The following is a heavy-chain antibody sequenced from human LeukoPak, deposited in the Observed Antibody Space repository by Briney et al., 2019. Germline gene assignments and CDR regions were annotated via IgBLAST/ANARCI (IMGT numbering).Heavy chain of an antibody. CDR1: GFTFSSYSMN. Sequence: PGGSLRLSCAASGFTFSSYSMNWVRQPPGKGLEWIGSIDYSGSTNYNPSLKSRVTISVDTSKNQFSLGLSSVTAADTAVYYCARRDYDYVWGTYRRYRPFDYWGQGTLVTVSS. D-gene: IGHD3-16*02. CDR3: ARRDYDYVWGTYRRYRPFDY. CDR2: IDYSGST. J-gene: IGHJ4*02. V-gene: IGHV4-39*01.